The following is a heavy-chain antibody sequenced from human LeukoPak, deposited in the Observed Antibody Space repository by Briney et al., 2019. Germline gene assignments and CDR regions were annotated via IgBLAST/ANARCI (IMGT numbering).Heavy chain of an antibody. D-gene: IGHD1-26*01. CDR2: IYSSGTT. V-gene: IGHV4-59*12. J-gene: IGHJ3*02. CDR3: ARDLIIVGALDAFDI. Sequence: SETLSLTCTVSGGSISSYYWSWIRQPPGKGLEWIGYIYSSGTTNYNPSLESRVTISVDTSKNQFSLKLSSVTAADTAVYYCARDLIIVGALDAFDIWGQGTMVTVSS. CDR1: GGSISSYY.